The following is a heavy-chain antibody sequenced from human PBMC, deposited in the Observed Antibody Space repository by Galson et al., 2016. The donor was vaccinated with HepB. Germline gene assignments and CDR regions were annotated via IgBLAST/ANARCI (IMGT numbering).Heavy chain of an antibody. V-gene: IGHV3-33*01. J-gene: IGHJ5*02. CDR1: GFTFSNCG. CDR2: IWYDGSNK. Sequence: SLRLSCAASGFTFSNCGMHWVRQAPGKGLEWVAVIWYDGSNKYYIDSVKGRFTISRDHSKNTVYLQMNSLRVEDTAVYYCARDPPSVATGTWAWGQGTQVTVSS. D-gene: IGHD3-9*01. CDR3: ARDPPSVATGTWA.